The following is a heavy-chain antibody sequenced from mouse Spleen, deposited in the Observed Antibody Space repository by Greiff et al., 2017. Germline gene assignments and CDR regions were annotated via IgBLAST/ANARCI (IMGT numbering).Heavy chain of an antibody. Sequence: EVQGVESGGGLVKLGGSLKLSCAASGFTFSSYYMSWVRQTPEKRLEWVATISSGGGSTYYPDSVKGRFTISRDNAKNTLYLQMSSLNSEDTAVYYCARGGYDDYAMDYWGQGTSVTVSS. D-gene: IGHD2-2*01. CDR2: ISSGGGST. CDR1: GFTFSSYY. V-gene: IGHV5-12-1*01. J-gene: IGHJ4*01. CDR3: ARGGYDDYAMDY.